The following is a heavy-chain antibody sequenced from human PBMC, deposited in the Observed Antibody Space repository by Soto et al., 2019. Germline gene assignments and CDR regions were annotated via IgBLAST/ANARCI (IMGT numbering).Heavy chain of an antibody. CDR3: ARVPDY. CDR2: MYNTGST. V-gene: IGHV4-59*12. J-gene: IGHJ4*02. CDR1: GASIRRYS. Sequence: SETLCLTCTVSGASIRRYSWSWIRQSPGKGLEWIGYMYNTGSTIYNPSLKSRVTISVDRSKNQFSLKLSSVTAADTAVYYCARVPDYWGQGTLVTVSS.